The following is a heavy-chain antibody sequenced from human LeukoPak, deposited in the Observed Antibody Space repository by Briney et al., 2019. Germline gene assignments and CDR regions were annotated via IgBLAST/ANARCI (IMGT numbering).Heavy chain of an antibody. CDR3: ARDGYYYDSSGYLGTRWFDP. J-gene: IGHJ5*02. D-gene: IGHD3-22*01. CDR2: ISAYKGNT. Sequence: ASVKVSCKASGFTFTSYGINWVRPAPGQGLEWMGWISAYKGNTNYAQKLQGRVTMTTDTSTSTAYMELRSLRSDDTAVYYCARDGYYYDSSGYLGTRWFDPWGQGTLLTVSS. CDR1: GFTFTSYG. V-gene: IGHV1-18*01.